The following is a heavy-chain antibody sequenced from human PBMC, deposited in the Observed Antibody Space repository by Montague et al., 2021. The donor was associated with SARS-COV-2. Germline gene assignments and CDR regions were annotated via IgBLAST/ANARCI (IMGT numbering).Heavy chain of an antibody. J-gene: IGHJ4*02. V-gene: IGHV3-23*03. Sequence: SLSLSCAASGFTFSSYAMSWVRQAPGKGLEWVPVIYIVGSSTYYADSVKGRFTISRDNSKNTLYLQMNSLRAEDTAVYYCAKVKHAHYDFWSGYRGGYSDYWGQGTLVTVSS. D-gene: IGHD3-3*01. CDR2: IYIVGSST. CDR1: GFTFSSYA. CDR3: AKVKHAHYDFWSGYRGGYSDY.